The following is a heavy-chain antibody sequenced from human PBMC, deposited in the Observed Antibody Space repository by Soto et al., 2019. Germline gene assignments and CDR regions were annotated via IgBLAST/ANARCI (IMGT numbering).Heavy chain of an antibody. CDR2: MNAANGDT. CDR3: VRRHVSATGIDWFDP. CDR1: VYTFTSYV. Sequence: QVQLVQSGTEVKKPGASVKVSCKASVYTFTSYVIHWVRQAPGQRLEWMGWMNAANGDTKYSPKFQGRVTITRDTSASTAYMELSSLRSEDTAVYYCVRRHVSATGIDWFDPWGQGTLVNVSS. V-gene: IGHV1-3*01. J-gene: IGHJ5*02. D-gene: IGHD6-13*01.